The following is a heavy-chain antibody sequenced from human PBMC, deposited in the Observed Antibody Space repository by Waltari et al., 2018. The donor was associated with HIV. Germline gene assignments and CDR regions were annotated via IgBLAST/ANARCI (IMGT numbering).Heavy chain of an antibody. J-gene: IGHJ4*02. Sequence: QLQLQESGPGLVKPSETLSLTCTVSGGSISSSRYYWGWFRQPPGEGLEWIGSIYYSGSTYYNPSLKSRVTISVDTSKNQFSLKLSSVTAADTAVYYCARAVQGYCSGGSCENYFDYWGQGTLVTVSS. D-gene: IGHD2-15*01. CDR3: ARAVQGYCSGGSCENYFDY. V-gene: IGHV4-39*01. CDR1: GGSISSSRYY. CDR2: IYYSGST.